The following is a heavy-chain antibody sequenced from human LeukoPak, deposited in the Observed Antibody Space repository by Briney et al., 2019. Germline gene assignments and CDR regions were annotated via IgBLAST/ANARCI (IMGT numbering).Heavy chain of an antibody. V-gene: IGHV3-21*01. CDR3: ARGPTGYYYYYMDV. CDR1: GFSISSYA. CDR2: ISSISSHI. Sequence: GGSLRLSCAASGFSISSYAMHWVRQAPGKGLEWVSSISSISSHIYYADSVKGRLTISRDNAKNLLYLQMNSLRAEDTAVYYCARGPTGYYYYYMDVWGKGTTVTVSS. D-gene: IGHD1-14*01. J-gene: IGHJ6*03.